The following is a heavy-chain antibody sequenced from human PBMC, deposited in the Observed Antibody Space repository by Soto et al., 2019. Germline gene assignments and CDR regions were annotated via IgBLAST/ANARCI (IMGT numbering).Heavy chain of an antibody. CDR1: GGSISSNNW. J-gene: IGHJ4*02. D-gene: IGHD5-18*01. CDR3: AGQVDTTYTYNY. Sequence: QVQLPESGPGLVKPSGTLSLTCAVSGGSISSNNWWSRVRQPPGKGLEWIVEIYHSGSTNYNPSLKGRVTMSVDKSQSQFSLNLGSLTAADTAVYYCAGQVDTTYTYNYWGQGTLVTVSS. CDR2: IYHSGST. V-gene: IGHV4-4*02.